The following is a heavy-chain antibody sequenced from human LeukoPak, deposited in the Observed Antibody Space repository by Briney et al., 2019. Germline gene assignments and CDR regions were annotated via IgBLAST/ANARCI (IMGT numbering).Heavy chain of an antibody. CDR2: INPSGGST. J-gene: IGHJ4*02. CDR3: ARGNVVVPAAHGLDY. V-gene: IGHV1-46*01. D-gene: IGHD2-2*01. CDR1: GYTFTSYY. Sequence: WASVKVSCKASGYTFTSYYMYWVRQAPGQGLEWMGIINPSGGSTSYAQKFQGRVTMTRDTSTSTVYMELSSLRSEDTAVYYCARGNVVVPAAHGLDYWGQGTLVTVSS.